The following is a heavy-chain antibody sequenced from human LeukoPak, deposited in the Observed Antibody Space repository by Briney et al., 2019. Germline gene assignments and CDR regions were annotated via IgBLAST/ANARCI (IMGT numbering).Heavy chain of an antibody. V-gene: IGHV3-21*01. J-gene: IGHJ4*02. CDR3: ARDSDEGDFDY. D-gene: IGHD3-16*01. CDR2: ISSSSSYI. Sequence: GGSLRLSCAASGFTFSSYSMSWVRQAPGKGLEWVSSISSSSSYIYYADSVKGRFTISRDNAKNSLYLQTNSLRAEDTAVYYCARDSDEGDFDYWGQGTLVTVSS. CDR1: GFTFSSYS.